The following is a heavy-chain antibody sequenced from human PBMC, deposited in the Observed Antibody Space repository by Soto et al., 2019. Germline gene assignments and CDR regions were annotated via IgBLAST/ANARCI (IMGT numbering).Heavy chain of an antibody. CDR2: IYHSGST. Sequence: SETLSLTCAVSGGSISSSNWWSWVRQPPGKGLEWIGEIYHSGSTNYNPSLKSRVTISVDRSKNQFSLKLSSVTAADTAVYYCSSPMHYDIFTGSFQPIDYWGQGTLVTVS. J-gene: IGHJ4*02. D-gene: IGHD3-9*01. CDR1: GGSISSSNW. V-gene: IGHV4-4*02. CDR3: SSPMHYDIFTGSFQPIDY.